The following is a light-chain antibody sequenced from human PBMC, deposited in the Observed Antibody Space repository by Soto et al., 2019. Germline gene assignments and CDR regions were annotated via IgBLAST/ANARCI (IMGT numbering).Light chain of an antibody. Sequence: QSVLTQPPSVSAAPGQTVTISCSGSSSNIGNNYVSWYQQLPGTAPKLLIYENSKRPSGIPDRFSGSKSGTSATLVITGLQTGDEADYYCGTWDNSLSAGVFGGGTKLTVL. J-gene: IGLJ2*01. CDR3: GTWDNSLSAGV. CDR2: ENS. CDR1: SSNIGNNY. V-gene: IGLV1-51*02.